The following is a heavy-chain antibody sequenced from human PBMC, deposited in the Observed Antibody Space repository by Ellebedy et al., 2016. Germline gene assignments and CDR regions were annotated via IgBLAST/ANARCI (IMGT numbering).Heavy chain of an antibody. D-gene: IGHD2-2*01. J-gene: IGHJ4*02. CDR2: IYHSGST. CDR3: ARLSDCSSTSCYSL. V-gene: IGHV4-38-2*02. CDR1: GYSISSGYY. Sequence: SETLSLTXTVSGYSISSGYYWGWIRQPPGKGLEWIGSIYHSGSTYYNPSLKSRVTISVDTSKNQFSLKLSSVTAADTAVYYCARLSDCSSTSCYSLWGQGTLVTVSS.